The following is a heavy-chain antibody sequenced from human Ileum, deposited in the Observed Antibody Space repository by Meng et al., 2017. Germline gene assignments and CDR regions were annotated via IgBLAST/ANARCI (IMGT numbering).Heavy chain of an antibody. D-gene: IGHD4-17*01. CDR3: ARDVVPTVTYYYNWFDP. Sequence: RLQESRPGLVKPSETLSLPCAVSGGSISSYYWSWIRQPAGKGLEWIGRIYTSGSTNYNPSLKSRVTMSVDTSKNQFSLKLSSVTAADTAVYYCARDVVPTVTYYYNWFDPWGQGTLVTVSS. CDR2: IYTSGST. V-gene: IGHV4-4*07. CDR1: GGSISSYY. J-gene: IGHJ5*02.